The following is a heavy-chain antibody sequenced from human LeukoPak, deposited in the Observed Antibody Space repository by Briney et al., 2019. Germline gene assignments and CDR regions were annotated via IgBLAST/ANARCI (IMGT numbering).Heavy chain of an antibody. CDR2: IHYIGST. D-gene: IGHD4-17*01. CDR1: GGSVRSGSYY. V-gene: IGHV4-61*01. J-gene: IGHJ3*02. CDR3: ARDRDYGDSGRAFDI. Sequence: SETLSLTCTVSGGSVRSGSYYWSWIRQPPGKGLEWIGYIHYIGSTNNSPSLKSRVTISIDTSKNQISLKLNSVTAADTAVYYCARDRDYGDSGRAFDIWGQGTMVTVSS.